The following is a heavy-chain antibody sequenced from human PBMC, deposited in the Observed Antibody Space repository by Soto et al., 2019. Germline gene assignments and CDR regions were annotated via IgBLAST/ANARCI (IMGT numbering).Heavy chain of an antibody. Sequence: EVQLVESGGGLVKPGGSLRLSCAASGFTFSSYSMNWVRQAPGKGLEWVSSISSSSSYIYYADSVKGRFTISRDNAKNSLYLQMNSRRAEDTAVYYCARGTVVRGWFAPWGQGTLVTVSS. J-gene: IGHJ5*02. V-gene: IGHV3-21*01. CDR2: ISSSSSYI. CDR1: GFTFSSYS. CDR3: ARGTVVRGWFAP. D-gene: IGHD3-10*01.